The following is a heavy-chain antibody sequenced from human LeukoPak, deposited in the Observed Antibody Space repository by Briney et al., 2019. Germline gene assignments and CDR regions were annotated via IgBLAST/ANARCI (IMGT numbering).Heavy chain of an antibody. D-gene: IGHD3-22*01. CDR2: IYYSGST. CDR3: ARDSDSSGYYYARGSDYGMDV. J-gene: IGHJ6*02. CDR1: GGSISSYY. V-gene: IGHV4-59*01. Sequence: SETLSLTCTVSGGSISSYYWSWIRQPPGKGLEWIGYIYYSGSTNHNPSLKSRVTISVDTSKNQFSLKLSSVTAADTAVYYCARDSDSSGYYYARGSDYGMDVWGQGTTVTVSS.